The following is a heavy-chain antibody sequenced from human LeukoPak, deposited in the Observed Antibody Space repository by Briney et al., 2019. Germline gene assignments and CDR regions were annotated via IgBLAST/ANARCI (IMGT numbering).Heavy chain of an antibody. Sequence: PGGSLRLSCAASGFTFSSYSMNWVRQAPGKGLEWVSSISSSSSYIYYADSVKGRYTISRDNSKNTLYLQMNSLGAEDTAVYYCAKGLHIVGATPLDYWGQGTLVTVSS. V-gene: IGHV3-21*01. D-gene: IGHD1-26*01. CDR1: GFTFSSYS. CDR2: ISSSSSYI. CDR3: AKGLHIVGATPLDY. J-gene: IGHJ4*02.